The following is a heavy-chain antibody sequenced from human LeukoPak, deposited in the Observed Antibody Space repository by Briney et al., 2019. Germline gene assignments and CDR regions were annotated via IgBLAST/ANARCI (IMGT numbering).Heavy chain of an antibody. V-gene: IGHV4-59*01. Sequence: PSETLSLTCTVSGGSISSYYWSWIRQPPGKGLEWIGYIYYSGSTNYNPSLKSRVTISVDTSKNQFSLKLSSVTAADTAVYYCARGGGYSGYDPLFDYWGQGTLVTVSS. D-gene: IGHD5-12*01. CDR3: ARGGGYSGYDPLFDY. CDR1: GGSISSYY. J-gene: IGHJ4*02. CDR2: IYYSGST.